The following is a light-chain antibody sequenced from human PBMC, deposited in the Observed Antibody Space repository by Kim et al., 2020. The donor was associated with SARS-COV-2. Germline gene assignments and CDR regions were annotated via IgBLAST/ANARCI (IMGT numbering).Light chain of an antibody. CDR1: TSNIGFYHY. CDR3: CSYTTSSTFV. V-gene: IGLV2-14*03. CDR2: DVN. J-gene: IGLJ1*01. Sequence: SITVSYTGTTSNIGFYHYVSWYQHHPGKAPELVLYDVNKRPSGVSNCLSGSKSGNTASLTVSGLQAEDEADYYCCSYTTSSTFVFGTGTKVTVL.